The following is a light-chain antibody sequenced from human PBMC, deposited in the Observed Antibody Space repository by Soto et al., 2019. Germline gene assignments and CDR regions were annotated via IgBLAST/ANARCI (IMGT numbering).Light chain of an antibody. CDR1: KLGARY. V-gene: IGLV3-1*01. J-gene: IGLJ2*01. CDR2: QDS. Sequence: SYELTQPPSVSVSPGQTASITCSGDKLGARYACWYQQKPGQSPVLVIYQDSKRPSGIPERISGSRSGNTATLTISGTQAMDEADYYCQAWDSTFGGGTKVTVL. CDR3: QAWDST.